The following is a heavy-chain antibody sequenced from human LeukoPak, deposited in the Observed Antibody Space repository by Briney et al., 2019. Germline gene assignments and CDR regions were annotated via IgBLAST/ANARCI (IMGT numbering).Heavy chain of an antibody. D-gene: IGHD3-3*01. CDR3: AKDALSATIFGVVIIRGVTYFDY. J-gene: IGHJ4*02. CDR1: GFTFSSYS. Sequence: GGSLRLSCAASGFTFSSYSMNWVRQAPGKGLGWVSSISSSSSYIYYADSVKGRFTISRDNAKNSLYLQMNSLRAEDTAVYYCAKDALSATIFGVVIIRGVTYFDYWGQGTLVTVSS. CDR2: ISSSSSYI. V-gene: IGHV3-21*04.